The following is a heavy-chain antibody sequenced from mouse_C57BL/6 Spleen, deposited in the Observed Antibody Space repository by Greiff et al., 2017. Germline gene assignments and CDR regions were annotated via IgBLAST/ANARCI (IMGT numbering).Heavy chain of an antibody. Sequence: QVQLQQSGPGLVQPSQSLSITCTVSGFSLTSYGVHWVRQSPGKGLEWLGVIWSGGSTDYNAAFISRLSISKDNSKSQVFFKMNSLQADDTAIYYCARKNYDGGAWFAYWGQGTLVTVSA. CDR2: IWSGGST. CDR3: ARKNYDGGAWFAY. V-gene: IGHV2-2*01. CDR1: GFSLTSYG. D-gene: IGHD2-4*01. J-gene: IGHJ3*01.